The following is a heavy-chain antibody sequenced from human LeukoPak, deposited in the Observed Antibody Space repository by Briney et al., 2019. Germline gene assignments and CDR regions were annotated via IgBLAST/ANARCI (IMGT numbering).Heavy chain of an antibody. CDR1: GYTFISYG. Sequence: ASVKVSCKASGYTFISYGISWVRQAPGQGLEWMGWISAYNGNTNYAQKLQGRVTMTTDTSTSTAYMELRSLRSEDTAVYYCAAAIPTVVKTLDTLDIWGQGTMVTVSS. J-gene: IGHJ3*02. CDR2: ISAYNGNT. D-gene: IGHD4-23*01. V-gene: IGHV1-18*01. CDR3: AAAIPTVVKTLDTLDI.